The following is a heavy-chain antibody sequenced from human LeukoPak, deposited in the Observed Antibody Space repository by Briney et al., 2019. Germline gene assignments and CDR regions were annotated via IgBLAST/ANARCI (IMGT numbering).Heavy chain of an antibody. J-gene: IGHJ4*02. CDR1: DDSITMYY. D-gene: IGHD2/OR15-2a*01. CDR3: ARPTSKLGSFDY. V-gene: IGHV4-59*08. CDR2: IYYSGST. Sequence: SETLSLTCSVSDDSITMYYWTRIRQPPGKGLEWIGYIYYSGSTYYNPSLKSRITISVDTSKNQFSLKLSSVTAADTAVYYCARPTSKLGSFDYWGQGTLVTVSS.